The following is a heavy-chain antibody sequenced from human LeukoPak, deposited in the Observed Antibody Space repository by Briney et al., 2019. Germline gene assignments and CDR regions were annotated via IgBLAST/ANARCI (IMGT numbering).Heavy chain of an antibody. Sequence: GGSLRLSCAASGFTFSDSAMHWVRQASGKGLEWVGRIRSKPKNYATAYAASVKGRFTISRDNSKNTLYLQMNSLRAEDTAVYYCATQMKRDDYWGQGTLVTVSS. CDR3: ATQMKRDDY. CDR2: IRSKPKNYAT. J-gene: IGHJ4*02. V-gene: IGHV3-73*01. CDR1: GFTFSDSA.